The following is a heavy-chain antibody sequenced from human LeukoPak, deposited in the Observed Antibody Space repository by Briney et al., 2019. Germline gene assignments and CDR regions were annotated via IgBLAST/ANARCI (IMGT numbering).Heavy chain of an antibody. J-gene: IGHJ5*02. V-gene: IGHV4-4*07. CDR2: IYTGGSN. D-gene: IGHD2-15*01. CDR1: GGSISSYY. CDR3: ARDGDDCSGGSCYRRPGEFDP. Sequence: KSSETLSLTCPVSGGSISSYYWSWIRQPAGKGLEWIGLIYTGGSNNYNPSLKSRVTMSVDTSKNQFSLKLSSVTAADTAVYYCARDGDDCSGGSCYRRPGEFDPWGQGTLVTVSS.